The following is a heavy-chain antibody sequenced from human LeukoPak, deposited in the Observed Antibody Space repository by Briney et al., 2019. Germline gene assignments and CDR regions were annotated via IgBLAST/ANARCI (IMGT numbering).Heavy chain of an antibody. CDR2: IIPIFGTA. J-gene: IGHJ4*02. CDR1: GGTFSSYA. D-gene: IGHD5-24*01. Sequence: SVKVSCKASGGTFSSYAISWVRQAPGQGLEWMGGIIPIFGTANYAQKFRGRVTITTDESTSTAYMELSSLRSEDTAVYYCARSINDGYNVWGQGTLVTVSS. CDR3: ARSINDGYNV. V-gene: IGHV1-69*05.